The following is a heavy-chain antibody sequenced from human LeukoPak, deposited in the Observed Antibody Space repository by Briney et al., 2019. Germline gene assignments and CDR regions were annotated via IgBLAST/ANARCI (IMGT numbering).Heavy chain of an antibody. J-gene: IGHJ3*02. V-gene: IGHV3-15*01. D-gene: IGHD1-7*01. CDR3: TTQTGTNAFDI. CDR1: GFPFSNAW. CDR2: IKNKSNGGTT. Sequence: GGSLRLSCAASGFPFSNAWMHWVRQAPGKGLEWVGRIKNKSNGGTTDYAAPGKGRFSISRDDSKSTLYLQMNSLKTEDTAVYYCTTQTGTNAFDIWGQGTMVTVSS.